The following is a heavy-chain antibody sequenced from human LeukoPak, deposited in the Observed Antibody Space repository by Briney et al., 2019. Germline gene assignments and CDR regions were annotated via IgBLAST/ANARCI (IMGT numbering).Heavy chain of an antibody. CDR3: VKSNSRYQPWTLDI. CDR2: IYDSGST. V-gene: IGHV4-59*01. CDR1: GGSISSYY. Sequence: SETLSLTCTVSGGSISSYYWSWIRQPPGKGLEWIGFIYDSGSTSYNPSLKSRVTISVDTSNNQLSLKVNSVTAADTAMYYCVKSNSRYQPWTLDIWGRGTMVTVSS. J-gene: IGHJ3*02. D-gene: IGHD2-2*01.